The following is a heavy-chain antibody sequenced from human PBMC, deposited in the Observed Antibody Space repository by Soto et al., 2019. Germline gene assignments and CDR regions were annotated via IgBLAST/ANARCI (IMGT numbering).Heavy chain of an antibody. V-gene: IGHV3-23*01. Sequence: GSLRLSCTASGYNTRFYSMSWVRQTPGKGLEWVAALSRSGGATYYADSVRGRFTISRDASKDTLFLQMSNLRAEDTALYYCSKGEMSTIRNSFDPWGQGTLVPVSS. CDR1: GYNTRFYS. J-gene: IGHJ5*02. CDR3: SKGEMSTIRNSFDP. D-gene: IGHD1-7*01. CDR2: LSRSGGAT.